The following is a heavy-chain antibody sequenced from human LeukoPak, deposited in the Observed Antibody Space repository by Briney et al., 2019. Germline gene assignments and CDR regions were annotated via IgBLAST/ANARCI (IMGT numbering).Heavy chain of an antibody. Sequence: GESLKISCKGSGYSFTSYWIGWVRQTPGKGLEWMGVIYRGDSRTRYNPSFEGQVTISADKSINTAHLQWSSLKASDTAMYYCACREFYSPWPGPWGQGTLVTVSS. CDR3: ACREFYSPWPGP. V-gene: IGHV5-51*01. D-gene: IGHD5-18*01. CDR1: GYSFTSYW. J-gene: IGHJ5*02. CDR2: IYRGDSRT.